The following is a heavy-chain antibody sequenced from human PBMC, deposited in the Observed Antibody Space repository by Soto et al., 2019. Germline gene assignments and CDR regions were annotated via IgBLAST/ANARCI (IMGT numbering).Heavy chain of an antibody. V-gene: IGHV4-4*02. CDR2: IYHSGSP. CDR1: GVSVSSTNW. D-gene: IGHD2-21*01. Sequence: QVQLRQSGPGLVKTSGPLSLTCAVSGVSVSSTNWWTWVRQPPGKRLERIGEIYHSGSPTYSPALRGRATISMDKSNNQFSLRLISVTAADTAVYYCATLPPRIVVTLLPIPTWGQGIEVTVSS. CDR3: ATLPPRIVVTLLPIPT. J-gene: IGHJ5*02.